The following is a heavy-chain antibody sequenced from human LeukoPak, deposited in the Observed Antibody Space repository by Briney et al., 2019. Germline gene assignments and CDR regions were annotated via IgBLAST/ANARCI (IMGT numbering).Heavy chain of an antibody. J-gene: IGHJ6*02. CDR2: ISYDGSNK. D-gene: IGHD6-19*01. CDR3: ARSAGSGWYRAPYYYYGMDV. V-gene: IGHV3-30-3*01. Sequence: GGSLRLSCAASGFTFSSYAMHWVRQAPGKGLEWVAVISYDGSNKYYADSVKGRFTISRDNAKNSLYLQMNSLRAEDTAVYYCARSAGSGWYRAPYYYYGMDVWGQGTTVTVSS. CDR1: GFTFSSYA.